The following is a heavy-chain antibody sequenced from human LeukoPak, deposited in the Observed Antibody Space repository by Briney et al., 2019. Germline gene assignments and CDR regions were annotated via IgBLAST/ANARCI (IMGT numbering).Heavy chain of an antibody. J-gene: IGHJ4*02. D-gene: IGHD6-13*01. Sequence: PGGSLRLSCAASGFTVSSNYMSWVRQAPGKGLEWVSGINWNGGSTSYADSVKGRFTISRDTAKNSLYLQMNSLRAEDTALYYCARLKAAAGSNFDYWGQGTLVTVSS. V-gene: IGHV3-20*04. CDR2: INWNGGST. CDR3: ARLKAAAGSNFDY. CDR1: GFTVSSNY.